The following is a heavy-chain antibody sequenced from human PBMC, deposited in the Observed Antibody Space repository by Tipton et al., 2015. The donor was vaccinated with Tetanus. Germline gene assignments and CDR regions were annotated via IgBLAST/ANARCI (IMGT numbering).Heavy chain of an antibody. CDR2: IHRGGST. CDR1: GDYLSEYY. J-gene: IGHJ4*02. D-gene: IGHD6-13*01. CDR3: ARSISAGSVWPYEH. Sequence: GLVKPSETLSLTCGVFGDYLSEYYWTWVRQPPGKGLEWIGEIHRGGSTNYNPSLKSLVSMSVDTAKNSFSLTLNSVTAADMAVYYCARSISAGSVWPYEHWGPGALVTVSS. V-gene: IGHV4-34*01.